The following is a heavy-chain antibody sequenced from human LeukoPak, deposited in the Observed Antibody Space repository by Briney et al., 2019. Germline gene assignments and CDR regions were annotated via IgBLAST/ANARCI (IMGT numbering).Heavy chain of an antibody. D-gene: IGHD1-7*01. CDR3: AKEMNWNYVGYYYYYMDV. CDR2: IIPIFGTA. Sequence: VASVNVSCKASGGTFSSYAISWVRQAPGHGLEWMGRIIPIFGTANYAQKFQGRVTITTDESTSTAYMELSSLRSEDTAVYYCAKEMNWNYVGYYYYYMDVWGKGTTVTVSS. J-gene: IGHJ6*03. V-gene: IGHV1-69*05. CDR1: GGTFSSYA.